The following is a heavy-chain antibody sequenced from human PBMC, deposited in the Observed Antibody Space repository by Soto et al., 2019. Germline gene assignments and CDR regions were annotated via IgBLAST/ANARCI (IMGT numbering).Heavy chain of an antibody. V-gene: IGHV4-4*07. CDR2: IYTSGST. Sequence: ASETLSLTCTVSGGSISSYYWSWIRQPAGKGLEWIGRIYTSGSTNYNPSLKSRVTMSVDTSKNQFALKLSSVTAADTAVYYCARGDVLLWFGEPYYGMDVWGQGTTVTVSS. CDR1: GGSISSYY. CDR3: ARGDVLLWFGEPYYGMDV. D-gene: IGHD3-10*01. J-gene: IGHJ6*02.